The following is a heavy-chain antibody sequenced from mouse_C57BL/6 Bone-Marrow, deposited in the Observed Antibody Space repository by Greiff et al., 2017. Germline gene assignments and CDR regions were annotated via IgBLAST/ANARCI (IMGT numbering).Heavy chain of an antibody. V-gene: IGHV5-17*01. CDR2: ISSGSSTI. D-gene: IGHD2-1*01. CDR1: GFTFSDYG. J-gene: IGHJ3*01. Sequence: EVQVVESGGGLVKPGGSLKLSCAASGFTFSDYGMHWVRQAPEKGLEWVAYISSGSSTIYYADTVKGRFTISRDNAKNTLLLQMTSLRSEDTAMYYCARGGNYLFAYWGQGTLVTVSA. CDR3: ARGGNYLFAY.